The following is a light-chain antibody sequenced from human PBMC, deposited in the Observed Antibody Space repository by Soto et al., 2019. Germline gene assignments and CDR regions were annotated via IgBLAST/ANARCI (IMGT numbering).Light chain of an antibody. J-gene: IGLJ1*01. CDR2: DVT. Sequence: QSVLTQPASVSGSPGQSITISCTGTSSDVGGYIYVSWYQQHPGKAPKLMIYDVTSRPSGVSYRFSGSKSGNTASLTISGLQAEDEADYYCSSYTTSSSYVFGTGTKVIV. CDR1: SSDVGGYIY. CDR3: SSYTTSSSYV. V-gene: IGLV2-14*01.